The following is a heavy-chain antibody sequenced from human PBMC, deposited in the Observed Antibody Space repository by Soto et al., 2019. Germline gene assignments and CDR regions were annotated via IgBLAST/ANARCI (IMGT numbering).Heavy chain of an antibody. D-gene: IGHD4-4*01. CDR1: GFTVSSYG. Sequence: GGSLRLSCAASGFTVSSYGMHWVRQAPGKGLEWVAVISYDGSNKYYADSVKGRFTISRDNSKNTLYLQMNSLRAEDTAVYYCAYLWGNSGAFDIWGRGTMVTVSS. J-gene: IGHJ3*02. CDR3: AYLWGNSGAFDI. CDR2: ISYDGSNK. V-gene: IGHV3-30*03.